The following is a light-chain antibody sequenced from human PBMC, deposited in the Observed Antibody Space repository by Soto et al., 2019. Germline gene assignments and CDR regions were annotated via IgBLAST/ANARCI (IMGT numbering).Light chain of an antibody. CDR3: QSYDSSNPFWV. CDR2: EDN. Sequence: NFMLTQPHSVSESPGKTVTISCTRSSGSIASNYVQWYQQRPGSAPTTVIYEDNQRPSGVPDRFSGSIDSSSNSASLTISGLKTEDEADYSCQSYDSSNPFWVFGGGTKLTVL. CDR1: SGSIASNY. V-gene: IGLV6-57*04. J-gene: IGLJ3*02.